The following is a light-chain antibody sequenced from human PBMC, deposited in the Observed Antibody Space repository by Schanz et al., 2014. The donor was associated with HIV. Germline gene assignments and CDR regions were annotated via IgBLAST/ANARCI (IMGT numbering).Light chain of an antibody. CDR3: QQYGSSPLFT. J-gene: IGKJ3*01. CDR1: QSIGSN. V-gene: IGKV3-20*01. Sequence: EMVMTQSPATLSASPGERATLSCRASQSIGSNLAWYQQKPGQAPRLLIYGASTRAPSFPARFSGSGSGTDFTLTISRLEPEDFAVYYCQQYGSSPLFTFGPGTKVDVK. CDR2: GAS.